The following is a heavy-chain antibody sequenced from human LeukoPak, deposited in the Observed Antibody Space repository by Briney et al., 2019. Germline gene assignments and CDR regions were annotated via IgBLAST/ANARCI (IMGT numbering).Heavy chain of an antibody. D-gene: IGHD3-22*01. CDR3: ARGKSGYSP. V-gene: IGHV1-2*02. CDR1: GYTFTENY. J-gene: IGHJ4*02. CDR2: INPYTGAA. Sequence: GVSVKVSRKASGYTFTENYIHWVRQAPGQGLEWMGLINPYTGAANYTQNFQGRVTMTRDTSVSTAYMHLSGLRSDDTAVYYCARGKSGYSPWGQGTLITVSS.